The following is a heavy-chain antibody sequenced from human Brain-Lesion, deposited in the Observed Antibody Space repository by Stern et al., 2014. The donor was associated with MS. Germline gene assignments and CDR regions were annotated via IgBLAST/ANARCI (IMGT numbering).Heavy chain of an antibody. V-gene: IGHV4-61*02. CDR3: ARGTAMIFGANGLDV. CDR2: IYTSGGT. CDR1: GGSISSGSYS. D-gene: IGHD3/OR15-3a*01. Sequence: VQLVESGPGLVKPSQALSLTCTVSGGSISSGSYSWTWIRQSAGKGLEWIGRIYTSGGTNYNLSFKSRTTLSSDTAKNQFSLKLHSVTAADTAVYYCARGTAMIFGANGLDVWGQGTTVTVSS. J-gene: IGHJ6*02.